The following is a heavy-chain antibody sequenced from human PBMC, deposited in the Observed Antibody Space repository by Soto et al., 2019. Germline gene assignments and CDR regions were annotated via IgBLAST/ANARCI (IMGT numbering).Heavy chain of an antibody. D-gene: IGHD6-13*01. CDR2: IYYSGT. V-gene: IGHV4-30-4*01. CDR3: ARQEIAAAPPPYYYYYYGMDV. CDR1: GGSISGDDYF. Sequence: SETLSLTCTVSGGSISGDDYFWSWIRQPPGKGLEWIGFIYYSGTYYNPSLKSRATISTETSKNHFSLKLSSVTAADTAVYYCARQEIAAAPPPYYYYYYGMDVWGQGTTVTVSS. J-gene: IGHJ6*02.